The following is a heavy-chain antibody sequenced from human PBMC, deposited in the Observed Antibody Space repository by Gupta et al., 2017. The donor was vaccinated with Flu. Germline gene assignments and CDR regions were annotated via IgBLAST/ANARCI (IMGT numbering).Heavy chain of an antibody. Sequence: QPPGKALEWLARIDWDNDKFYSTSLKTRLTISKDTSKNQVVLTMTNMDPVDTATYYCARMGGHCGDGSCKNYFDSWGQGTPVTVSS. D-gene: IGHD2-15*01. V-gene: IGHV2-70*04. J-gene: IGHJ4*02. CDR3: ARMGGHCGDGSCKNYFDS. CDR2: IDWDNDK.